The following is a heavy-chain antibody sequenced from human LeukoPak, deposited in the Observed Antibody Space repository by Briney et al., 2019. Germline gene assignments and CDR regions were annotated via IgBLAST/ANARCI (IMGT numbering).Heavy chain of an antibody. CDR1: GYTFTSYY. J-gene: IGHJ3*02. V-gene: IGHV1-46*01. CDR2: INPSGGST. Sequence: GASVKVSCKASGYTFTSYYMHWVRQAPGQGLEWMGIINPSGGSTSYAQKFQGRVTMTRDTSTSTVYMELSSLRSEDTAVYYCAGERINYYDSKRCAFDIWGQGTMVTVSS. D-gene: IGHD3-22*01. CDR3: AGERINYYDSKRCAFDI.